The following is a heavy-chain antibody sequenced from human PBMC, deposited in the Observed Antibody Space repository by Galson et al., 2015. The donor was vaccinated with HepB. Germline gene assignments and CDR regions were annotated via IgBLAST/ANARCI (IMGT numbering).Heavy chain of an antibody. J-gene: IGHJ4*02. D-gene: IGHD3-3*01. CDR2: LSGSGTNT. Sequence: SLRLSCAASGFTFSTYAMSWVRRAPGQGLEWVSGLSGSGTNTYYADYVKGSFTIPRDKSKNTLYLEMSSLRAEDTAVYYCATVPHYEFWSGYYPHFEYWGQGTLVTVSS. CDR3: ATVPHYEFWSGYYPHFEY. V-gene: IGHV3-23*01. CDR1: GFTFSTYA.